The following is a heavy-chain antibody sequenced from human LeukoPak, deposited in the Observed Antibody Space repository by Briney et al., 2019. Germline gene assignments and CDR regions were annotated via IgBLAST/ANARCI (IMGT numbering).Heavy chain of an antibody. CDR2: IIPIFGTA. CDR1: GGTFSSYA. Sequence: SSVKVSCKVSGGTFSSYAISWVRQAPGQGLEWMGGIIPIFGTANYAQKFQGRVTITADESTSTAYMELSSLRSEDTAVYYCARDRDPMVDYSNYEFDYWGQGTLVTVSS. CDR3: ARDRDPMVDYSNYEFDY. V-gene: IGHV1-69*01. J-gene: IGHJ4*02. D-gene: IGHD4-11*01.